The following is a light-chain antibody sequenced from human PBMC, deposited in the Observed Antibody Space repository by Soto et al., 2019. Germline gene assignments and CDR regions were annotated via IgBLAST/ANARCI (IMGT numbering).Light chain of an antibody. CDR3: QQYNNWPLI. J-gene: IGKJ4*01. V-gene: IGKV3-15*01. CDR1: QSISSN. Sequence: EIVMTQSPATLSVSPGERATLSCRASQSISSNLAWYQHKPGQTPRLLIYDTSTRATGVPTRFSGSRSGAEFTLTIKSLQSEDFAVYYCQQYNNWPLIFGGGTKVDIK. CDR2: DTS.